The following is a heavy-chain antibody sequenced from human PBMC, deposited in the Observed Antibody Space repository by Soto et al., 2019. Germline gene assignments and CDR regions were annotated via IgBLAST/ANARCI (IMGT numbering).Heavy chain of an antibody. CDR2: IIPIFGTA. V-gene: IGHV1-69*13. CDR3: ATDSQQLVPGYYYYGMDV. J-gene: IGHJ6*02. CDR1: GGTFSSYA. Sequence: GASVKVSCKASGGTFSSYAISWVRQAPGQGLEWMGGIIPIFGTANYAQKFQGRVTITADESTSTAYMELSSLRSEDTAVYYCATDSQQLVPGYYYYGMDVWGQGTTVTVSS. D-gene: IGHD6-13*01.